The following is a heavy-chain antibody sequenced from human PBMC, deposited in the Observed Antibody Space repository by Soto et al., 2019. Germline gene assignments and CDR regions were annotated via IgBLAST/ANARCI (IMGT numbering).Heavy chain of an antibody. CDR2: IDSDGSST. D-gene: IGHD3-3*01. CDR3: VKTDATQITIIGAQIAAGMDV. J-gene: IGHJ6*02. V-gene: IGHV3-74*01. Sequence: GGSLRLSCAASGFTFSSYWMHWVRQVPGKGLVWVSHIDSDGSSTTYADSVKGRFTLSRDNSKNTLDLQMNSLRAEDTAVYYCVKTDATQITIIGAQIAAGMDVWGQGTTVTVSS. CDR1: GFTFSSYW.